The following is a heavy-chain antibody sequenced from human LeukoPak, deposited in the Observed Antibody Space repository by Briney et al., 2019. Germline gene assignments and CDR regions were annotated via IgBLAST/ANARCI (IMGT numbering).Heavy chain of an antibody. V-gene: IGHV1-69*13. J-gene: IGHJ4*02. Sequence: SVKVSCKASGGTFSSYAISWVRQAPGRGLEWMGGIIPIFGTANYAQKFQGRVTITADESTSTAYMELSSLRSEDTAVYYCARERPHSFSSGWFLVFDYWGQGTLVTVSS. CDR3: ARERPHSFSSGWFLVFDY. D-gene: IGHD6-19*01. CDR2: IIPIFGTA. CDR1: GGTFSSYA.